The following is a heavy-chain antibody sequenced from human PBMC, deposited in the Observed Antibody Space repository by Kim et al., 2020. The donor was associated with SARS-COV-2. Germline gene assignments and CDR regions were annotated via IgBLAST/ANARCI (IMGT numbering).Heavy chain of an antibody. Sequence: SETLSLTCAVYGGSFSGYYWSWIRQPPGKGLEWIGEINHSGSTNYNPSLKSRVTISVDTSKNQFSLKLSSVTAADTAVYYCAREGRDSYGKKSEFDYWGQGTLVTVSS. V-gene: IGHV4-34*01. D-gene: IGHD5-18*01. CDR2: INHSGST. J-gene: IGHJ4*02. CDR1: GGSFSGYY. CDR3: AREGRDSYGKKSEFDY.